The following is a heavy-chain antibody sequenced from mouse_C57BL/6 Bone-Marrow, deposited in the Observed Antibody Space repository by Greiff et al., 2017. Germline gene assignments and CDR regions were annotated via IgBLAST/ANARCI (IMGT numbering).Heavy chain of an antibody. CDR2: FYPGSGSI. D-gene: IGHD2-2*01. J-gene: IGHJ4*01. V-gene: IGHV1-62-2*01. CDR1: GYTFTEYT. Sequence: VQLQQSGAELVKPGASVNLSCKASGYTFTEYTIHWVKQRSGQGLEWIGWFYPGSGSIKYNEKFKDKATLTADKSSSTVYMELSRLTSEDSAVYFCARHSLWLRRRDGAMDYWGQGTSVTVSS. CDR3: ARHSLWLRRRDGAMDY.